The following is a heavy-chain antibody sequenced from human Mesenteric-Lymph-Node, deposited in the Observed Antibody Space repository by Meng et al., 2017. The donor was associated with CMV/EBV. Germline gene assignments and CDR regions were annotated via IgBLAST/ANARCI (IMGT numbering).Heavy chain of an antibody. Sequence: SGYPFNSYGFGWVRQAPGQGLEWMGWISAYNGNTNYAQKFQDRLTMTTDTSTSTAYMELRSLRSDDTAVYYCARRIAATGPLWYFDYWGQGTLVTVSS. D-gene: IGHD6-13*01. CDR3: ARRIAATGPLWYFDY. CDR1: GYPFNSYG. J-gene: IGHJ4*02. V-gene: IGHV1-18*01. CDR2: ISAYNGNT.